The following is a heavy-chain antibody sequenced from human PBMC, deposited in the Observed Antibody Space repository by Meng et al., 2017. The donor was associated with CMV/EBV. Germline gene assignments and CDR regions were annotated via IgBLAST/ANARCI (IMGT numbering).Heavy chain of an antibody. J-gene: IGHJ3*02. CDR1: GFTVSSNY. Sequence: GESLKISCAASGFTVSSNYMSWVRQAPGKGLEWVSVIYSGGSTYYADSVKGRFTISRDNSKNTLYLQMNSLRAEDTAVYYCARGTNSGSYSAFDIWGQGTVVTVSS. CDR2: IYSGGST. CDR3: ARGTNSGSYSAFDI. D-gene: IGHD1-26*01. V-gene: IGHV3-53*01.